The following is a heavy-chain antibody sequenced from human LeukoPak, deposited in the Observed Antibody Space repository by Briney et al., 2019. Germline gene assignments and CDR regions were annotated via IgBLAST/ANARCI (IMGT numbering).Heavy chain of an antibody. J-gene: IGHJ3*02. V-gene: IGHV3-30*04. CDR2: ISYDGSTK. Sequence: GGSLRLSCAASGFTFSSYAMHWVRQAPGKGLEWVTSISYDGSTKYYADSVKGRFTISRDNAKNSLYLQMNSLRAEDTAVYYCARGSLDAFDIWGQGTMVTVSS. CDR3: ARGSLDAFDI. CDR1: GFTFSSYA.